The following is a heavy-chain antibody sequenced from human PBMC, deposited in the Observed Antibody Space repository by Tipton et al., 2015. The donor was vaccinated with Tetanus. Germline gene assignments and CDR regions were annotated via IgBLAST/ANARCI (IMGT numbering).Heavy chain of an antibody. D-gene: IGHD2-8*02. V-gene: IGHV5-51*01. Sequence: QLVQSGGEVKKPGESLKISCKGSGYIFNNYWIGWVRQKPGKGLEWMGIIYPGDSDTRYSTSFQGQVTIAVDNSISTAFLQWSSLKASYSSMFFCASAHCTEGVCNFDFWGQGALVTGAS. CDR3: ASAHCTEGVCNFDF. CDR2: IYPGDSDT. CDR1: GYIFNNYW. J-gene: IGHJ4*02.